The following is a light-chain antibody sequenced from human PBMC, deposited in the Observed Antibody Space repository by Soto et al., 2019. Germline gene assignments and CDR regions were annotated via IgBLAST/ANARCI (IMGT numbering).Light chain of an antibody. CDR2: GAS. Sequence: EIVLTQSPGTLSLSPGDRATLSCRASQSVGSNYLAWYQQKPGQAPRLLIFGASSRATGIPDRFSGSGSGTDFTLTISRLEPVDFAGYDYQRYGTSLPLTFGGGTEVAIK. V-gene: IGKV3-20*01. J-gene: IGKJ4*01. CDR3: QRYGTSLPLT. CDR1: QSVGSNY.